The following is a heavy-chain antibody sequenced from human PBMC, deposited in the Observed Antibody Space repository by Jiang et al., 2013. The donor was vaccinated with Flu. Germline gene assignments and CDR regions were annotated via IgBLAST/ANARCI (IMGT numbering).Heavy chain of an antibody. J-gene: IGHJ3*02. D-gene: IGHD2-21*02. Sequence: GGGLVQPGGSLRLSCAASGITFSSYAMSWVRQAPGKGLEWVSVISGSGGSTYYADSVKGRFTISRDNSKNTLYLQMNSLRAEDTAVYFCAKVRSTAYCGGDCGDPSDAFDIWGQGTMVTVSS. CDR2: ISGSGGST. CDR3: AKVRSTAYCGGDCGDPSDAFDI. V-gene: IGHV3-23*01. CDR1: GITFSSYA.